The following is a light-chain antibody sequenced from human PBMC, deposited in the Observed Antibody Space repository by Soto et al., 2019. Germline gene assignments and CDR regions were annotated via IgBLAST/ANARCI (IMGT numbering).Light chain of an antibody. J-gene: IGKJ4*01. CDR2: GAA. CDR1: QSISSN. V-gene: IGKV3-15*01. CDR3: QMYNNWVGT. Sequence: EIVMTQSPAILSVSPGERATLSCRANQSISSNLAWYQQKPGEAPRILIYGAATRATGIPARFSGSGSGTDFTLTINSLQSEDFAVYYCQMYNNWVGTFGGGTKVDIK.